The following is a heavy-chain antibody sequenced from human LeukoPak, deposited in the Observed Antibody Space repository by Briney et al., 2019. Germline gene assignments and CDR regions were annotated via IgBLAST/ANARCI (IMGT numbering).Heavy chain of an antibody. J-gene: IGHJ4*02. CDR2: ISYDGSNK. V-gene: IGHV3-30*18. CDR3: AKDRYSSGYLIDY. CDR1: GFTFSSYG. D-gene: IGHD3-22*01. Sequence: GGSLRLSCAASGFTFSSYGMHWVRQAPGKGLEWVAVISYDGSNKYYADSVKGRFTISRDNSKNTLYLQMNSLRAEDTAVYYCAKDRYSSGYLIDYWGQGTLVTVSS.